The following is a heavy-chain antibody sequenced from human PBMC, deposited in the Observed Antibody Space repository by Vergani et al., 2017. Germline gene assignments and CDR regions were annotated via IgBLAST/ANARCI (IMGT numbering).Heavy chain of an antibody. V-gene: IGHV3-7*01. J-gene: IGHJ4*02. CDR3: ARDRAASMIVVVTAEFDY. CDR1: GFTFSSYW. Sequence: EVQLVESGGGLVQPGGSLRLSCAASGFTFSSYWMSWVRQAPGKGLEWVANIKQDGSEKYYVDSVKGRFTISRDNAKNSLYLQMNSLRAEDTAVYYCARDRAASMIVVVTAEFDYWGQGTLVTFSS. D-gene: IGHD3-22*01. CDR2: IKQDGSEK.